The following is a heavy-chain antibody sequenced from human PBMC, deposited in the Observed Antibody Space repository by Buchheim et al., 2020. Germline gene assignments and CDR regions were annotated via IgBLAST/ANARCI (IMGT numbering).Heavy chain of an antibody. D-gene: IGHD5-18*01. J-gene: IGHJ6*02. CDR2: IYTSGST. V-gene: IGHV4-61*02. Sequence: QVQLQESGPGLVKPSQTLSLTCTVSGGSISSGSYYWSWIRQPAGKGLEWIGRIYTSGSTNYNPSLKSRVTMSVDTSKNHFSLKLSSVTAADTAAYYCARGRIQLWYYGMDVWGQGTT. CDR1: GGSISSGSYY. CDR3: ARGRIQLWYYGMDV.